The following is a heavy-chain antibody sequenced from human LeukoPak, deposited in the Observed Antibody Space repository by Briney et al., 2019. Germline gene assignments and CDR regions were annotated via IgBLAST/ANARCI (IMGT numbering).Heavy chain of an antibody. CDR1: GGSISSYY. CDR2: IYTSGST. V-gene: IGHV4-4*07. Sequence: SETLSLTCTVSGGSISSYYWSWIRQPAGKGLEWIGRIYTSGSTNYNPSLKSRVTMSVDTSKNQFSLKLSSVTAADTAVYYCARHNSPGVVVITYFDYWGQGTLVTVSS. D-gene: IGHD3-22*01. J-gene: IGHJ4*02. CDR3: ARHNSPGVVVITYFDY.